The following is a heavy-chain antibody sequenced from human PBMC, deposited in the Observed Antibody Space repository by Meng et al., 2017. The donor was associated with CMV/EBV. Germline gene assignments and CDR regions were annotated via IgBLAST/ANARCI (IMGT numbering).Heavy chain of an antibody. CDR1: GFTFSSYS. CDR3: ARAGGYSSGWSGLGPNWFDP. V-gene: IGHV3-21*01. D-gene: IGHD6-13*01. J-gene: IGHJ5*02. Sequence: GGSLRLSCAASGFTFSSYSMNWVRQAPGKGLEWVSSISSSSSYIYYADSVKGRFTISRDNAKNSLYLQMNSLRAEDTAVYYCARAGGYSSGWSGLGPNWFDPWGQGTLVTVSS. CDR2: ISSSSSYI.